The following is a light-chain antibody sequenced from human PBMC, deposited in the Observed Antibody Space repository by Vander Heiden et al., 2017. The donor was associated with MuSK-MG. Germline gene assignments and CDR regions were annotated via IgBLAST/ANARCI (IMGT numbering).Light chain of an antibody. CDR2: LGS. CDR3: RQALQTPIT. V-gene: IGKV2-28*01. J-gene: IGKJ5*01. CDR1: QSRLHSNGYNY. Sequence: DTVMTPSPLSLLVTPGEPASISCRSSQSRLHSNGYNYLDWYLQKPGQSPQLLMYLGSNRASGVPDRFSGSGSGTDFTLKISRVEAEDVGFYYCRQALQTPITFGQGTRLEIK.